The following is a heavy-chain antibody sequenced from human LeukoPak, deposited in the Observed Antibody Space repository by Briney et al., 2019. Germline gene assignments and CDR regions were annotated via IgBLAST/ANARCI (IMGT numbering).Heavy chain of an antibody. J-gene: IGHJ4*02. Sequence: GESLKISCKGSGYRFTSYWISWVRQMPGKGLEWMGRIDPSDSYTNYSPSFQGHVTISADKSISAAYLQWSSLKASDTAMYYCASQGGAGGPFDYWGQGTLVTVSS. CDR3: ASQGGAGGPFDY. D-gene: IGHD3-16*01. CDR1: GYRFTSYW. V-gene: IGHV5-10-1*01. CDR2: IDPSDSYT.